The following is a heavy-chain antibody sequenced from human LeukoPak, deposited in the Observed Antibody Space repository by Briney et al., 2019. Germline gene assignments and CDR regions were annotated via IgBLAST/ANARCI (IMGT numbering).Heavy chain of an antibody. CDR1: GFTFSSYA. D-gene: IGHD2-2*01. Sequence: PGGSLRLSCAASGFTFSSYAMSWVRQPPGKGLEWIGSIYYSGSTYYNPSLKSRVTISVDTSKNQFSLKLSSVTAADTAVYYCARRGGEDIVVVPAAPFDYWGQGTLVTVSS. CDR3: ARRGGEDIVVVPAAPFDY. CDR2: IYYSGST. J-gene: IGHJ4*02. V-gene: IGHV4-39*01.